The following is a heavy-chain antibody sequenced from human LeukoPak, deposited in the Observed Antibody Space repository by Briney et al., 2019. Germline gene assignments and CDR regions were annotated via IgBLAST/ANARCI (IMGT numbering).Heavy chain of an antibody. CDR2: ISSSSSYI. D-gene: IGHD6-13*01. Sequence: GGSLRLSCAASGFTFSSYSMNWVRQAPGKGLEWVSSISSSSSYIYYADSVKGRFTISRDNAKNSLYLQMNSLRAEATAVYYCAGGTSSSWYYFDYWGQGTLVTVSS. V-gene: IGHV3-21*01. J-gene: IGHJ4*02. CDR3: AGGTSSSWYYFDY. CDR1: GFTFSSYS.